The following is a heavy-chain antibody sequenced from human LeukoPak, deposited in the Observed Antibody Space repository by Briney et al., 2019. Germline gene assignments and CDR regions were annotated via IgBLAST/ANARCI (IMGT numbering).Heavy chain of an antibody. CDR1: GFTFSSYS. V-gene: IGHV3-21*01. CDR2: ISSSSSYI. J-gene: IGHJ3*02. D-gene: IGHD6-19*01. CDR3: ARDILDSSGWYPDAFDI. Sequence: GGSLRLSCAASGFTFSSYSMNWVRQAPGKGLEWVSSISSSSSYIYYADSVKGRFTISRDNAKNSLYLQMNSLRAEDTAVYYCARDILDSSGWYPDAFDIWGQGTMVTVSS.